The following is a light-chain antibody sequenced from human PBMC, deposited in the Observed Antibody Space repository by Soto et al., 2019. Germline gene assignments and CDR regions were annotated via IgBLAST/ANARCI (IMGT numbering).Light chain of an antibody. CDR1: QSISSW. CDR3: QYWSDYCWT. V-gene: IGKV1-5*03. J-gene: IGKJ1*01. Sequence: DIQLTQSPSTLSTSVGDRVTISCRASQSISSWLAWYQQKPGKAPKLLIYNTSNLESGVPPRFGGSGSGTEFTLPLSSLQPDDFATYYCQYWSDYCWTFGQGTKVEIK. CDR2: NTS.